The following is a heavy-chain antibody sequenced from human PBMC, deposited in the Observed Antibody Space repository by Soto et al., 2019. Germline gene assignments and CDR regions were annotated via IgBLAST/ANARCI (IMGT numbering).Heavy chain of an antibody. CDR2: IWYDGSNK. V-gene: IGHV3-33*01. J-gene: IGHJ3*02. D-gene: IGHD2-2*01. CDR1: GFTFSSYG. Sequence: PGGSLRLSCAASGFTFSSYGMHWVRQAPGEGLEWVAVIWYDGSNKYYADSVKGRFTISRDNSKNTLYLQMNSLRAEDTAVYYCARDRGIVVVPAINGAFDIWGQGTMVTVSS. CDR3: ARDRGIVVVPAINGAFDI.